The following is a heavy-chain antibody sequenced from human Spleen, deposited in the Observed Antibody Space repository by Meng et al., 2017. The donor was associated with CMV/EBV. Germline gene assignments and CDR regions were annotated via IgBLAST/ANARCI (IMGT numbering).Heavy chain of an antibody. J-gene: IGHJ6*02. CDR2: ISYDGSNK. CDR1: GFTFSSYA. Sequence: GESLKISCAASGFTFSSYAMHWVRQAPGKGLEWVAVISYDGSNKYYADSVKGRFTISRDNSKNTLYLQMNSLRAEDTAVYYCASLAAAGGYYYGMDVWGQGTTVTVSS. D-gene: IGHD6-13*01. V-gene: IGHV3-30*04. CDR3: ASLAAAGGYYYGMDV.